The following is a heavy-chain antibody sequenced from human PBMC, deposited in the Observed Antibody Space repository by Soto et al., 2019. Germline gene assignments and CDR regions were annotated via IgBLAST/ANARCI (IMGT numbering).Heavy chain of an antibody. V-gene: IGHV4-59*01. J-gene: IGHJ5*02. CDR2: IYYSGST. Sequence: SETLSLTCTVSGGSISSYYWSWIRQPPGKGLEWIGYIYYSGSTNYNPSLKSRVTISVDTSKNQFSLKLSSVTAADTAVYYCARSRRGYSYGYVSNWFDPWGQGTLVTVSS. CDR3: ARSRRGYSYGYVSNWFDP. D-gene: IGHD5-18*01. CDR1: GGSISSYY.